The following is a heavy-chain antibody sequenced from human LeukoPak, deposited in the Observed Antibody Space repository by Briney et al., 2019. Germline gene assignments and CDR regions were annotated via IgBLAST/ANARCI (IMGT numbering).Heavy chain of an antibody. CDR1: GFTLSNYD. CDR3: ARRTGNHFDY. V-gene: IGHV3-23*01. Sequence: GGSLRLSCAMVGFTLSNYDVRSGRLPPGKWLELVSGFSDRGDNIYYADTVRCRFRVSRDRSSTSLCLELSSLRAQHTATFYCARRTGNHFDYWGQGTLVTVSS. J-gene: IGHJ4*02. CDR2: FSDRGDNI. D-gene: IGHD1-14*01.